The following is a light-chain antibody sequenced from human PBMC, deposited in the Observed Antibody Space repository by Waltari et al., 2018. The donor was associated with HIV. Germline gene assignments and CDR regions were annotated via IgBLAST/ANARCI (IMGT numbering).Light chain of an antibody. V-gene: IGLV1-40*01. CDR1: NSNIGAGYD. CDR3: QSYDSSLSGWV. Sequence: QSVLTQPPSVSGAPGQRVTISCTGSNSNIGAGYDVHWYQQLPGTAPKLLIYGNINRPSGVPDRFSGSKSGTSASLAITGLQAEDEADYYCQSYDSSLSGWVFGGGTKLTVL. J-gene: IGLJ3*02. CDR2: GNI.